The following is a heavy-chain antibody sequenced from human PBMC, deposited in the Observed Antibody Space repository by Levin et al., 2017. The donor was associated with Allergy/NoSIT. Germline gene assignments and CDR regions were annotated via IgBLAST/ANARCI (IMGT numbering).Heavy chain of an antibody. Sequence: NTGGSLRLSCAASGFAFSSASMGWVRQAPEKGLEWVGRIKSETDGGTTDYVAPVKGRFSVSRDDSKNMLYLQMNSLKGEDTAVYYCGTGGLGIWGQGTLVTVSS. CDR1: GFAFSSAS. J-gene: IGHJ4*02. CDR2: IKSETDGGTT. D-gene: IGHD5-12*01. V-gene: IGHV3-15*01. CDR3: GTGGLGI.